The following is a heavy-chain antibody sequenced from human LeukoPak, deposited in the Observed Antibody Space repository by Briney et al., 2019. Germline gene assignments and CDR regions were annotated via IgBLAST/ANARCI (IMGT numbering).Heavy chain of an antibody. V-gene: IGHV3-15*01. CDR2: IKSKTDGGTT. J-gene: IGHJ4*02. CDR3: TKFLTYYYGSGSYMFDY. D-gene: IGHD3-10*01. Sequence: TGGSLRLSCAASGFTFSNAWMSWVRQAPGKGLEWVGRIKSKTDGGTTDYAAPVKGRFTISRDDSKNTLYLQMNSLKTEDTAVYYCTKFLTYYYGSGSYMFDYWGQGTLVTVSS. CDR1: GFTFSNAW.